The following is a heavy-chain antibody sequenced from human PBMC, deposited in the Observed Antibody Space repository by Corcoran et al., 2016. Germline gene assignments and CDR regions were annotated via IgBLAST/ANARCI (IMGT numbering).Heavy chain of an antibody. CDR2: IYPGDSDT. D-gene: IGHD4-17*01. CDR3: ARRAVTTRSRYVDL. V-gene: IGHV5-51*01. J-gene: IGHJ2*01. CDR1: GYSFTSYW. Sequence: EVQLVQSGAEVKKPGASLKISCKGSGYSFTSYWIGWVRQMPRKGLEWMGIIYPGDSDTRYSPSFQGQVTISADKSISTAYLPWSSLKASDTAMDYWARRAVTTRSRYVDLWGRGTLVTVSS.